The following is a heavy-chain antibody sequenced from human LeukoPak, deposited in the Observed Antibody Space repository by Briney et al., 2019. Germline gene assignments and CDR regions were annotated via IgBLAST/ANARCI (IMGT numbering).Heavy chain of an antibody. Sequence: PSETLSLTCTVSGGSISSYYWSWIRQPPRKGLEWIGYIYHSGSTYYNPSLKSRVTISVDKSKNQFSLKLSSVTAADTAVYYCARDVGGSEYFDYWGQGTLVTVSS. CDR1: GGSISSYY. CDR2: IYHSGST. V-gene: IGHV4-59*12. D-gene: IGHD1-26*01. CDR3: ARDVGGSEYFDY. J-gene: IGHJ4*02.